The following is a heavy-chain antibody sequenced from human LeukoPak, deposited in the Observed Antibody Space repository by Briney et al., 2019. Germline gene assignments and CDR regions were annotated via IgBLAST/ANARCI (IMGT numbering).Heavy chain of an antibody. J-gene: IGHJ5*02. CDR3: ARLIVEGATIIGWFDP. CDR2: IYYSGST. CDR1: GGSISSYY. Sequence: PSETLSLTCTVSGGSISSYYWSWIRQPPGKGLEWIGYIYYSGSTNYNPSLKSRVTISVDTSKNQFSLKLSSVTAADTAVYYCARLIVEGATIIGWFDPWGQGTLVTVSS. D-gene: IGHD1-26*01. V-gene: IGHV4-59*13.